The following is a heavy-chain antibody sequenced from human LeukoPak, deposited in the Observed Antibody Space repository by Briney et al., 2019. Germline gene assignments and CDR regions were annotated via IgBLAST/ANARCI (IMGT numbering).Heavy chain of an antibody. CDR2: ISSSSNTI. Sequence: GGSLRLSCAASGFTFSSSSMNWVRQAPGKGLEWISYISSSSNTIYYADSVKGRFTISRDNAKNSVYLQMNSLRAEDTAVYYCAKDGGSSWYDAFDIWGQGTMVTVSS. CDR3: AKDGGSSWYDAFDI. D-gene: IGHD6-13*01. J-gene: IGHJ3*02. CDR1: GFTFSSSS. V-gene: IGHV3-48*01.